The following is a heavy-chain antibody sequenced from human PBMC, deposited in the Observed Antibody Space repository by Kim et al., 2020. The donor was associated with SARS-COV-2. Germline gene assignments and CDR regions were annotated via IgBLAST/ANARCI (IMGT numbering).Heavy chain of an antibody. J-gene: IGHJ3*02. CDR1: GFSFRNYC. CDR2: IDVDGTEK. Sequence: GGSLRLSCAASGFSFRNYCMNWVRQAPGKGLEWVANIDVDGTEKYYVDSVKGRFTTSRDNAKNSLYLQMNSLRADDTAVYYCARTVHGGDFDIWGQGTMVTVSS. V-gene: IGHV3-7*03. D-gene: IGHD2-21*01. CDR3: ARTVHGGDFDI.